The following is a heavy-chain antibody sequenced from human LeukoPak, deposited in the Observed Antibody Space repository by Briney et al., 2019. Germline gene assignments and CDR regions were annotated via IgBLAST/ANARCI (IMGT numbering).Heavy chain of an antibody. CDR3: ARDTYYYDSSGSYYFDY. CDR2: ISGRGGRT. Sequence: PGGSLRLSCAAHALTFSSYAMRWVRQAPGKGMERVSAISGRGGRTYYADSVKGRFTMSGDNSKNTLYLQMNSLRAEDTAVYYCARDTYYYDSSGSYYFDYWGQGTLVTVSS. J-gene: IGHJ4*02. V-gene: IGHV3-23*01. D-gene: IGHD3-22*01. CDR1: ALTFSSYA.